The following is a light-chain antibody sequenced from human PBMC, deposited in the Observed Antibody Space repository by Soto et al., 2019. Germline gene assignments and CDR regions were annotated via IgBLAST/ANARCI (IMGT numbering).Light chain of an antibody. V-gene: IGLV2-14*01. J-gene: IGLJ1*01. CDR2: EVT. Sequence: QSALTQPASVSGSPGQSITISCTGTNSDIGVYNYVSWYQQHPGKAPILLIYEVTHRPSGISSRFSGSKSGNTASLTISGLQTDDEASYFCSSYTSSNTYVFGTGTKVTVL. CDR1: NSDIGVYNY. CDR3: SSYTSSNTYV.